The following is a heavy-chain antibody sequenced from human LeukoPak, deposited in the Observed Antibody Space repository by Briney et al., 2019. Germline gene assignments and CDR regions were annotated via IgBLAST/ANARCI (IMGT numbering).Heavy chain of an antibody. V-gene: IGHV3-48*04. Sequence: GGSLRLSCAASGFAFSSYSMNWVRQAPGKGLEWVSYISSSSSTIYYADSVKGRFTISRDNAKNSLYLQMNSLRAEDTALYYCATYGSGSGTFFDSWGQGTLVTVSS. J-gene: IGHJ4*01. CDR2: ISSSSSTI. CDR1: GFAFSSYS. D-gene: IGHD3-10*01. CDR3: ATYGSGSGTFFDS.